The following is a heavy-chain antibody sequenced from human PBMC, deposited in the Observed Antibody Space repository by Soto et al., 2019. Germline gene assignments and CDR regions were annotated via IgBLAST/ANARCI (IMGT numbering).Heavy chain of an antibody. CDR1: GFTLSDHY. V-gene: IGHV3-72*01. CDR3: ARGLWTTVVGYWFDP. Sequence: GGSLRLSCAASGFTLSDHYMDWVRQAPGKGLEWVGRTRNKANGYTTEYAASVKGRFTISRDDSKNSLYLQMNSLITEDTAVYYCARGLWTTVVGYWFDPWGQGTLVTVSS. J-gene: IGHJ5*02. D-gene: IGHD4-17*01. CDR2: TRNKANGYTT.